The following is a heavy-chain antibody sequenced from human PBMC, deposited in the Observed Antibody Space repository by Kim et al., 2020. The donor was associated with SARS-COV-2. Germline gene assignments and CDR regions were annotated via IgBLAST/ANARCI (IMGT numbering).Heavy chain of an antibody. CDR1: GGSISSSSCY. V-gene: IGHV4-39*07. D-gene: IGHD2-21*01. CDR2: IYYSGNT. CDR3: ARGVAVPAPLWYYHYG. Sequence: SETLSLTCTVSGGSISSSSCYWVWIRQPPGQGLVWIVSIYYSGNTYYNPSLKRRVTISVDTYKNQFSLKLSSVTDAATAVYYSARGVAVPAPLWYYHYG. J-gene: IGHJ6*01.